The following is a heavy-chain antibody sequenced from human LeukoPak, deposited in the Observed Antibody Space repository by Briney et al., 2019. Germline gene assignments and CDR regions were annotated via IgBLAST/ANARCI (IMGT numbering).Heavy chain of an antibody. CDR3: ARGPLTGDFDY. J-gene: IGHJ4*02. CDR1: GYTFSSYG. D-gene: IGHD3-10*01. Sequence: GASVKVSCKTSGYTFSSYGITWVRQAPGQGLEWMGWISVYNGNTNYAQKVQGRVIMTTDTSTNTAYMELRSLRSDDPAVYYCARGPLTGDFDYWGQGTLVTVSS. CDR2: ISVYNGNT. V-gene: IGHV1-18*01.